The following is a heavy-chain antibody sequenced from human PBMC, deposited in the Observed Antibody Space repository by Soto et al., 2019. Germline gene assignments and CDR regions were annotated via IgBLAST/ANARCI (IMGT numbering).Heavy chain of an antibody. V-gene: IGHV2-5*02. D-gene: IGHD3-16*01. Sequence: QITLKESGPTLVKPTQTLTLTCTFSGFSLSTSGVGVGWIRQPPGKALEWLALIYWDDDKRYSPSLKSRLTITKDACKNQVVLTMTNMDPVDTTTYYCAHSAYDYVWGSYRPGQNSFDPWGQGTLVAVSS. CDR2: IYWDDDK. CDR3: AHSAYDYVWGSYRPGQNSFDP. J-gene: IGHJ5*02. CDR1: GFSLSTSGVG.